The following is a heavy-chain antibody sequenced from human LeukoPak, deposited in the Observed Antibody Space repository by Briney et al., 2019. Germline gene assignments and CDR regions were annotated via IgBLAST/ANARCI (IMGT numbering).Heavy chain of an antibody. CDR2: IYYSGST. CDR1: GGSMSNSSYY. Sequence: SETLSLTCTVSGGSMSNSSYYWGWIRQPPGKGLEWIGSIYYSGSTYYNPSLKSRVTISVDTSKNQFSLKLSSVTAADTAVYYCASPLGYCSSTNCYGDYWGQGTLVTVSS. V-gene: IGHV4-39*01. D-gene: IGHD2-2*01. J-gene: IGHJ4*02. CDR3: ASPLGYCSSTNCYGDY.